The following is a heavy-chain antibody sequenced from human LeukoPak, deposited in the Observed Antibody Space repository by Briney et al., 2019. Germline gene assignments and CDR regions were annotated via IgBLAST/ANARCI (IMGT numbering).Heavy chain of an antibody. CDR2: IYYSGST. V-gene: IGHV4-59*12. J-gene: IGHJ3*02. Sequence: SETLSLTCTVSGGSISSYYWSWIRQPPGKGLEWIGYIYYSGSTNYNPSLKSRVTISVDTSKNQFSLKLSSVTAADTAVYYCARGFYGSGSYSSPGFHAFDMWGQGTMVTVSS. D-gene: IGHD3-10*01. CDR3: ARGFYGSGSYSSPGFHAFDM. CDR1: GGSISSYY.